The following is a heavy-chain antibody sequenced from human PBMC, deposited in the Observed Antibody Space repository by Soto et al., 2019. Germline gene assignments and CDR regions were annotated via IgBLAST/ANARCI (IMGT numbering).Heavy chain of an antibody. CDR3: ARAVYSANGYFQH. CDR1: GGTLSSYT. V-gene: IGHV1-69*02. D-gene: IGHD4-4*01. J-gene: IGHJ1*01. CDR2: IIPILGIA. Sequence: SVKVSCKASGGTLSSYTISWVRQAPGQGLEWMGRIIPILGIANYAQKFQGRVTITADKSTSTAYMELSSLRSEDTPVYFCARAVYSANGYFQHWGQGTLVTVSS.